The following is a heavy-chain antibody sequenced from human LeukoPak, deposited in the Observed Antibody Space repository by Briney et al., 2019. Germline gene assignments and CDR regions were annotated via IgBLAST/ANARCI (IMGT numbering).Heavy chain of an antibody. Sequence: ASVKVSCKASGYTFTGYYMHWVRQAPGQGLEWMGWMNPNSGNTGYAQKFQGRVTMTRNTSISTAYMELSSLRSEDTAVYYCARREPWFGELSYYFDYWGQGTLVTVSS. D-gene: IGHD3-10*01. J-gene: IGHJ4*02. CDR3: ARREPWFGELSYYFDY. CDR2: MNPNSGNT. CDR1: GYTFTGYY. V-gene: IGHV1-8*02.